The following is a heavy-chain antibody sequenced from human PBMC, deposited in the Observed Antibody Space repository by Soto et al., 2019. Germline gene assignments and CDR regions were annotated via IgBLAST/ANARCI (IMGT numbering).Heavy chain of an antibody. CDR3: ARAAYEILTGYYRR. D-gene: IGHD3-9*01. CDR1: GYTFSSYG. J-gene: IGHJ4*02. CDR2: ISAYNGNT. V-gene: IGHV1-18*01. Sequence: QVQLVQSGAEVKKPGASVKVSCKASGYTFSSYGISWVRQAPGQGLEWMGWISAYNGNTNYAQKFQGRVTMTTDTSTSTAYMELRSMRSDDTAVYYCARAAYEILTGYYRRWGQGTLVTVSS.